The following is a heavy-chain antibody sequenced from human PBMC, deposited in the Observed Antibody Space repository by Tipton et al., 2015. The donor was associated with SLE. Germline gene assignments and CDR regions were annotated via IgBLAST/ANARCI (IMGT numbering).Heavy chain of an antibody. J-gene: IGHJ4*02. Sequence: TLSLTCAVSGYSISSGYYWGWIRQPPGKGLEWIGYIYYSGSTNYNPSLKSRVTISVDTSKNQFSLKLNSVTAADTAVYYCARGHMVRAWGQGTLVTVSS. CDR3: ARGHMVRA. CDR2: IYYSGST. CDR1: GYSISSGYY. V-gene: IGHV4-38-2*01. D-gene: IGHD3-10*01.